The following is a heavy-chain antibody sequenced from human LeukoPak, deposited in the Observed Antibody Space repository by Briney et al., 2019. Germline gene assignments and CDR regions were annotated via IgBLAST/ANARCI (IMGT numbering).Heavy chain of an antibody. CDR1: GFTFSSYA. J-gene: IGHJ4*02. V-gene: IGHV3-21*01. CDR3: AKEDYDLSYFDY. Sequence: PGGSLRLSCAASGFTFSSYAMHWVRQAPGKGLEWVSSISSSGSYIYYADSVKGRFTISRDNAKNSLYLQMNSLRAEDTAVYYCAKEDYDLSYFDYWGQGTLVTVSS. D-gene: IGHD3-3*01. CDR2: ISSSGSYI.